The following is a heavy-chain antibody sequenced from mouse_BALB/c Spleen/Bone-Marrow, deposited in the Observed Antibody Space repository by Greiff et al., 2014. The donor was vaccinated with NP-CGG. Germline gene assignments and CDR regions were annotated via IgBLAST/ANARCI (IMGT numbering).Heavy chain of an antibody. D-gene: IGHD1-3*01. CDR2: IDPSDSYT. CDR1: GYTFTTYW. V-gene: IGHV1-69*02. CDR3: ARGGDNYAWFPY. Sequence: VQLQQSGAEFVKPGASVKLSCKASGYTFTTYWMHWVKQRPGQGLEWIEQIDPSDSYTNYSQKFKGKATLTVDKSSSTAYMQLSSLSSEDSAVYYCARGGDNYAWFPYWGQGTLVTVSA. J-gene: IGHJ3*01.